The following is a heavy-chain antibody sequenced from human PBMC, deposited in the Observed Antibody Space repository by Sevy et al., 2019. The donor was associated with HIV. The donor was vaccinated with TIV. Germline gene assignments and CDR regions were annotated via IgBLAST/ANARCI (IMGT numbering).Heavy chain of an antibody. CDR3: ARAPPVRSGDDSLNWFAP. D-gene: IGHD5-12*01. CDR2: IHYTGST. V-gene: IGHV4-59*01. J-gene: IGHJ5*02. CDR1: GGSISAYH. Sequence: SETVSLTCTVSGGSISAYHWSWIRQPPGKGLEWIGYIHYTGSTKYNPSLESRVTISVDTSKNQFSLKLSSVTAADTAVYYCARAPPVRSGDDSLNWFAPWGQGTLVTVSS.